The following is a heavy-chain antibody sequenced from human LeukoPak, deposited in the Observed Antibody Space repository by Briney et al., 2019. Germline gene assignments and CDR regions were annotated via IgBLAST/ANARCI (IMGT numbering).Heavy chain of an antibody. Sequence: GGSLRLSCAASGFRFGDYWMTWARHVPGKGLEWVANIKQDGAEKPYAESVEGRFIISRDNAKSSLYLEMDSLKVEDTAVYYCARVGAWDLQRVFDYWGQGTLVTVSS. V-gene: IGHV3-7*01. D-gene: IGHD1-26*01. CDR3: ARVGAWDLQRVFDY. CDR2: IKQDGAEK. J-gene: IGHJ4*02. CDR1: GFRFGDYW.